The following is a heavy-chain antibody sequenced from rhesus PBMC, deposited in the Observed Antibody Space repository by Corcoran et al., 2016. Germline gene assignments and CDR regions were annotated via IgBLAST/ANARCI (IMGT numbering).Heavy chain of an antibody. J-gene: IGHJ4*01. V-gene: IGHV4S9*01. Sequence: QVQLQESGPGLVKPSETLSLSCAVSGGSISDSYYWNWIRQPPGKGLEWFGNIYANSANTHYNPSLMSEVTISKAASKNQFFLKLGSVTAADTAWYYCARGRADYGSNSYYFDYWGQGVLVTVSS. CDR3: ARGRADYGSNSYYFDY. CDR2: IYANSANT. D-gene: IGHD4-29*01. CDR1: GGSISDSYY.